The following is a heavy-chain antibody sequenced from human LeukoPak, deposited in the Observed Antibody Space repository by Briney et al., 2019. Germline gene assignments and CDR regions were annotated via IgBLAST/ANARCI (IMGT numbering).Heavy chain of an antibody. V-gene: IGHV4-39*02. CDR3: AREYQLLYNWFDP. D-gene: IGHD2-2*02. J-gene: IGHJ5*02. Sequence: SETLSLTCTVSGGSISSSIYYWGWIRQPPGKGLEWIGSIYYSGSTYYNPSLKSRVTISVDTSKNQFSLKLSSVTAADTAVYYCAREYQLLYNWFDPWGQGTLVTVSS. CDR2: IYYSGST. CDR1: GGSISSSIYY.